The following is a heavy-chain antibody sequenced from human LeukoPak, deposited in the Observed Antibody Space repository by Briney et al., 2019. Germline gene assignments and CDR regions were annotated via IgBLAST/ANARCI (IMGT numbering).Heavy chain of an antibody. CDR2: IIPILGTA. CDR3: ARGTETPYCSSTSCYRFYYYMDV. Sequence: GASVKVSCKASGGTFSSYAISWVRQAPGQGLEWMGGIIPILGTANYAQKFQGRVTITTDESTSTACMELSSLRSEDTAVYYCARGTETPYCSSTSCYRFYYYMDVWGKGTTVTVSS. V-gene: IGHV1-69*05. CDR1: GGTFSSYA. D-gene: IGHD2-2*02. J-gene: IGHJ6*03.